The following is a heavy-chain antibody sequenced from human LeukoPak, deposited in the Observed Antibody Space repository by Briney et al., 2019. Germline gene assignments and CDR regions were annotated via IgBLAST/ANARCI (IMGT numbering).Heavy chain of an antibody. D-gene: IGHD3-10*01. Sequence: ASVKVSCKASGYTFTSYDINWVRQATGQGLEWMGWMNPNSGNTGYAQKFQGRVTMTRNTSISTAYMELSSRRSEDTAVYYCARGTYYYGSASYQNGMDVWGQGTTLTVSS. J-gene: IGHJ6*02. CDR2: MNPNSGNT. CDR3: ARGTYYYGSASYQNGMDV. V-gene: IGHV1-8*01. CDR1: GYTFTSYD.